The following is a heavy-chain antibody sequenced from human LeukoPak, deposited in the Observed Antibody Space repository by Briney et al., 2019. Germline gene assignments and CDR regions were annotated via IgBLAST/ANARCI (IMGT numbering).Heavy chain of an antibody. CDR2: ISSSGSTI. Sequence: PGGSLRLSCAASGVTFSDYYMSWSRQAPGKGLEWGSYISSSGSTIYYADSVKGRFTISRDNAKNSLYLQMNSLRAEDTAVYYCARGRYDSSGYYRQGYYYGMDVWGQGTTVTVSS. CDR1: GVTFSDYY. J-gene: IGHJ6*02. CDR3: ARGRYDSSGYYRQGYYYGMDV. D-gene: IGHD3-22*01. V-gene: IGHV3-11*01.